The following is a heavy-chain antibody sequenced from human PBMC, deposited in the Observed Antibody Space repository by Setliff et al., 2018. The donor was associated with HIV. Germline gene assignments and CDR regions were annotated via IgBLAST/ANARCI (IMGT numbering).Heavy chain of an antibody. CDR2: MYYDGNT. V-gene: IGHV4-39*01. CDR1: GDSISRRTYY. D-gene: IGHD2-8*02. Sequence: SETLSLPCTVSGDSISRRTYYWDRIRQPPGKGLAWIGSMYYDGNTFYNTSLKSRLTISVDTSKNQLSLQLSSVTAADTAVYYCARHRAAYWYYDYWGQGTLVTVSS. J-gene: IGHJ4*02. CDR3: ARHRAAYWYYDY.